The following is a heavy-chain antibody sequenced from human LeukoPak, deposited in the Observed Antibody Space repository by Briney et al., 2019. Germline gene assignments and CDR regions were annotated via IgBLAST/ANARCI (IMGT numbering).Heavy chain of an antibody. V-gene: IGHV4-30-4*08. CDR3: ARGPYDFWSGYSGSFDY. J-gene: IGHJ4*02. CDR2: IYYSGST. CDR1: GGSFSVYY. D-gene: IGHD3-3*01. Sequence: PSETLSLTCAVYGGSFSVYYWSWIRQPPGKGLDGIGYIYYSGSTYYNPSLKSRVTISVDTSKNQFSLKLSSVTAADTAVYYCARGPYDFWSGYSGSFDYWGQGTLVTVSS.